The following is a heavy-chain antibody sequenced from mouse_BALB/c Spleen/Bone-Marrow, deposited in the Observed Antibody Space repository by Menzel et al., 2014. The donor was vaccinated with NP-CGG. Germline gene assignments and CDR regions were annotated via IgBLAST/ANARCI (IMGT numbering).Heavy chain of an antibody. V-gene: IGHV14-3*02. CDR1: GFNIKDTY. D-gene: IGHD1-1*01. J-gene: IGHJ2*01. CDR3: ASYFCCHYFDY. Sequence: VQLQQSGAELVKPGASVELSCTAYGFNIKDTYMHWEKPRPEQGLEWIGRIVPAKGNTKYDPQFQGKAPLTADPSSNTAYLQLSSLTSEDTAVYYCASYFCCHYFDYWGQGTTRTVSS. CDR2: IVPAKGNT.